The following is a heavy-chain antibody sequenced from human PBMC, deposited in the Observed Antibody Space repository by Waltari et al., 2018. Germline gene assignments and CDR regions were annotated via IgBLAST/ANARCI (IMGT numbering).Heavy chain of an antibody. Sequence: QVQLQQWGAGLLKPSATLSLTCAVYGGSFSGYYWSWIRQPPGKGLEWIGEINHSGSTNYNPSLKSRVTISVDTSKNQFSLKLSSVTAADTAVYYCARGRKGQLAHFDYWGQGTLVTVSS. D-gene: IGHD6-6*01. CDR3: ARGRKGQLAHFDY. J-gene: IGHJ4*02. CDR1: GGSFSGYY. V-gene: IGHV4-34*01. CDR2: INHSGST.